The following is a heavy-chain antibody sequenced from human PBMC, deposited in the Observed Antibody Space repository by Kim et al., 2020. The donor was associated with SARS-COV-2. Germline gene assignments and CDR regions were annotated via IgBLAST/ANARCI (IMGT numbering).Heavy chain of an antibody. V-gene: IGHV4-39*07. Sequence: YNPPLKSRVTRSVDTSKNQFSLKVTSATAAETAVYYCARGDIVGANNFDCWGQGTLVTVSS. J-gene: IGHJ4*02. CDR3: ARGDIVGANNFDC. D-gene: IGHD5-12*01.